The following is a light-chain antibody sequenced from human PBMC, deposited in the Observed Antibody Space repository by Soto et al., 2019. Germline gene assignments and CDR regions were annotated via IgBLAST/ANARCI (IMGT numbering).Light chain of an antibody. CDR3: QQYESFSPYT. CDR2: DAS. CDR1: QSVSSS. V-gene: IGKV1-5*01. Sequence: DIQMTQSPSTLSAFVGDRVTITCRASQSVSSSLAWYQQKPGKAPKLLIYDASTLESGVPSRFSGSGSGTEFTLTINSLQPGDFATYYCQQYESFSPYTFGQGTRLEIK. J-gene: IGKJ2*01.